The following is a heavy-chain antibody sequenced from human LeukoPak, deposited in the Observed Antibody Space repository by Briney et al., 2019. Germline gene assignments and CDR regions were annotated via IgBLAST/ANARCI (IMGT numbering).Heavy chain of an antibody. D-gene: IGHD2-2*01. V-gene: IGHV4-59*01. CDR2: IYYSGST. J-gene: IGHJ6*03. CDR1: GGSISSYY. Sequence: PSETLSLTCTVSGGSISSYYWSWIRQPPGKGLEWIGYIYYSGSTNYNPSLKSRVTISVDTSKNQFSLKLSSVTAADTAVYYCARGSRDIVVVPAAKYYYYYYMDVWGKGTTVTIPS. CDR3: ARGSRDIVVVPAAKYYYYYYMDV.